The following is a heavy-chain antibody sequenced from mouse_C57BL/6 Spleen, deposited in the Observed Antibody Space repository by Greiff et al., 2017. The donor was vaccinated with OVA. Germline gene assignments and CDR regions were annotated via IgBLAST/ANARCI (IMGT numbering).Heavy chain of an antibody. CDR1: GFTFSSYA. CDR2: ISDGGSYT. V-gene: IGHV5-4*03. Sequence: EVKLVESGGGLVKPGGSLKLSCAASGFTFSSYAMSWVRQTPEKRLEWVATISDGGSYTYYPDNVKGRFTISRDNAKNNLYLQMSHLKSVDTAMYYCARGGTGSYSFYSSGESTTLSLSS. J-gene: IGHJ2*01. D-gene: IGHD4-1*01. CDR3: ARGGTGSYSFYS.